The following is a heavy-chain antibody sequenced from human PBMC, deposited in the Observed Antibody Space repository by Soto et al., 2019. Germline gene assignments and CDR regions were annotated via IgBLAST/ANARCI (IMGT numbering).Heavy chain of an antibody. CDR3: ARDNDRLQLGGNYYYVLYV. CDR2: IIPLFRTP. D-gene: IGHD4-4*01. Sequence: QVQLVQSGAEMKEPGSSVKVSCKTSGGTFSSSAISWLRQAPGQGLEWMGGIIPLFRTPDYAQKFQGRVTIAADESTSTAYMELSSLRSEDTAVYYCARDNDRLQLGGNYYYVLYVWGQGITITVSS. J-gene: IGHJ6*02. CDR1: GGTFSSSA. V-gene: IGHV1-69*12.